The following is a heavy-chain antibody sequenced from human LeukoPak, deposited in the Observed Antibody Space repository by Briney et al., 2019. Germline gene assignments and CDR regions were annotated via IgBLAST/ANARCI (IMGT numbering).Heavy chain of an antibody. CDR2: ISAGGGST. Sequence: GGSLRLSCAASGFIFSNYVMSWVRQAPGKGLEWVSTISAGGGSTNYADSVKGRFTISRDNAKNSLYLQMDSLRADDTAVYYCARFAAGGSYYYYMDVWGKGTTVTVSS. CDR3: ARFAAGGSYYYYMDV. J-gene: IGHJ6*03. V-gene: IGHV3-23*01. CDR1: GFIFSNYV. D-gene: IGHD3-10*01.